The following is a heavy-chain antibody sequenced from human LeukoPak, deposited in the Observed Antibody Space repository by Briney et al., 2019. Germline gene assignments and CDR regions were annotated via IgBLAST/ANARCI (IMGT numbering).Heavy chain of an antibody. V-gene: IGHV4-30-2*01. J-gene: IGHJ5*02. Sequence: SETLSLTCSVSGDSISSYDYYWSWVRQPPGKGLEWIGYIAQTGSAHYNPSLKSRVTISIDRSKNQFSLKVNSVTAADTAVYFCARGPGSNYEVDPWGQGTLVTVSS. CDR1: GDSISSYDYY. CDR3: ARGPGSNYEVDP. D-gene: IGHD4/OR15-4a*01. CDR2: IAQTGSA.